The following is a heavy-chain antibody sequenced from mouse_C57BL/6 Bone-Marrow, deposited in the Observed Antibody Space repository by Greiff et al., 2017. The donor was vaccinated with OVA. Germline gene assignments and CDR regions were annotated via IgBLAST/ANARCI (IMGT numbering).Heavy chain of an antibody. J-gene: IGHJ4*01. CDR2: ISNGGGST. CDR3: ARQTNSSGYDYAMDY. CDR1: GFTFSDYY. D-gene: IGHD3-2*02. V-gene: IGHV5-12*01. Sequence: EVKVEESGGGLVQPGGSLKLSCAASGFTFSDYYMYWVRQTPEKRLEWVAYISNGGGSTYYPDTVKGRFTISRDNAKNTLYLQMSRLKSEDTAMYYCARQTNSSGYDYAMDYWGQGTSVTVSS.